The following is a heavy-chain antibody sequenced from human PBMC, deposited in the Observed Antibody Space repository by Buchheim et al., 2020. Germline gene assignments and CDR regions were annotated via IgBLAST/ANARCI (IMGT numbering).Heavy chain of an antibody. Sequence: EVQLVESGGGLVQPGGSLRLSCAVSGFTFSSYWKSWVRQAPGKGLEWVANIKQDGSEKYYVDSVKGRFTISRDNAKNSLYLQMNSLRAEDTAVYYCAREHGYGSRPEGFDPWGQGTL. CDR3: AREHGYGSRPEGFDP. CDR1: GFTFSSYW. D-gene: IGHD3-10*01. CDR2: IKQDGSEK. J-gene: IGHJ5*02. V-gene: IGHV3-7*01.